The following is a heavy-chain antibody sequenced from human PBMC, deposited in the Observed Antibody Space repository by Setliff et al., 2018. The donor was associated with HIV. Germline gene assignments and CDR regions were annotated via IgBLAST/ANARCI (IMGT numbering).Heavy chain of an antibody. CDR3: ASIDCGGDCYSYYYYGMDV. Sequence: ASVKVSCKASGYTFSHYPMHWVRQAPGQRPEWMGWINTGNGNPKYSQKFQGRVTITRDTSASTAYMELSSLRSEDTAVYYCASIDCGGDCYSYYYYGMDVWGQGTTVTVSS. CDR2: INTGNGNP. V-gene: IGHV1-3*04. CDR1: GYTFSHYP. D-gene: IGHD2-21*02. J-gene: IGHJ6*02.